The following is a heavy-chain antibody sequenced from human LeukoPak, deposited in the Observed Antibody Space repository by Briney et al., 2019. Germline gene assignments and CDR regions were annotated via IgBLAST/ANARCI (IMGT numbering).Heavy chain of an antibody. CDR2: ISSSGSTI. V-gene: IGHV3-11*01. J-gene: IGHJ6*02. D-gene: IGHD2-15*01. CDR3: ARATPREDLYYGMDV. CDR1: GFTFSDYY. Sequence: GGSLRLSCAASGFTFSDYYMSWIRQAPGKGLEWVSYISSSGSTIYYADSVKGRFTISRDNAKNSLYLQMNSLRAEDTAVYYCARATPREDLYYGMDVWGQGTTVTVSS.